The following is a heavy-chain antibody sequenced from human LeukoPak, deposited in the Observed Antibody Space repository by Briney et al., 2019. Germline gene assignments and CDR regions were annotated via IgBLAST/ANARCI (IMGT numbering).Heavy chain of an antibody. J-gene: IGHJ4*02. Sequence: GGSLRLSCAASGFTFSSYEMNWVRQAPGKGLEWVSYISSSGSTIYYADSVKGRFTISRDNAKNSLYLQMNSLRAEDTAVYYCARDQEGATLFDYWGQGTLVTVSS. CDR3: ARDQEGATLFDY. CDR1: GFTFSSYE. D-gene: IGHD1-26*01. CDR2: ISSSGSTI. V-gene: IGHV3-48*03.